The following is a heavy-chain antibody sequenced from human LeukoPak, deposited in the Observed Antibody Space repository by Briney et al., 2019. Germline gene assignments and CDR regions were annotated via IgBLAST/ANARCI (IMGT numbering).Heavy chain of an antibody. CDR2: IRGGGET. CDR1: ELSFNNFA. Sequence: GGSLRLSCAASELSFNNFAMSWVRQAPARGPEWVPSIRGGGETFYAESVKGRFTLSRDDSRNTVYLQMNNLRVEDTARYYCAKANWVSNADAVWWGQGTQVTVSS. CDR3: AKANWVSNADAVW. D-gene: IGHD1-1*01. J-gene: IGHJ4*02. V-gene: IGHV3-23*01.